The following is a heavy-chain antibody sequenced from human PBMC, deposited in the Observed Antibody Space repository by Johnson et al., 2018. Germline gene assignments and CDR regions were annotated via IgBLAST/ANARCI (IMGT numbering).Heavy chain of an antibody. V-gene: IGHV3-30*03. CDR1: GFTFNNHG. CDR2: ISNDGSRE. J-gene: IGHJ3*02. Sequence: QEQLVQSGGGVVQPGRSLRLSCAASGFTFNNHGMLWVRQAPGTGLEWVTFISNDGSREDYADSVKGRFTISRDNSKNTLYLEMNSLRVEETAVYYCARDRGNPDSFDIWGQGTMVTVSS. CDR3: ARDRGNPDSFDI. D-gene: IGHD1-14*01.